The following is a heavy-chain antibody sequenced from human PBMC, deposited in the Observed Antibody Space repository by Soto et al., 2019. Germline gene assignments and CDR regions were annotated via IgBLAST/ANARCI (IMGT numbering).Heavy chain of an antibody. CDR2: INHSGST. J-gene: IGHJ6*03. CDR1: GGSFSGYY. CDR3: ARGGPGYCSGGSCRTRGYYYYYMDV. Sequence: SETLSLTCAVYGGSFSGYYWSWIRQPPGKGLEWIGEINHSGSTNYNPSLKSRVTISVDTSKNQCSLKLSSVTAADTAVYYCARGGPGYCSGGSCRTRGYYYYYMDVWGKGTTVTVSS. D-gene: IGHD2-15*01. V-gene: IGHV4-34*01.